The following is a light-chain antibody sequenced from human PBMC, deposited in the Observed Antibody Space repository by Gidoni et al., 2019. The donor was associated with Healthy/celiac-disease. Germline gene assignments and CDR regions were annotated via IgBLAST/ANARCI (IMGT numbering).Light chain of an antibody. V-gene: IGKV1-33*01. Sequence: DIQMTQSPYSLSASVGDRVTITCQASQDISNYLKWYQKQPGKAPKLLIYDASNLETGVPSRFSGSGSGTDFTFTSSSLQPEESATYYCQQYDNLPRTFGQGTKLEIK. CDR1: QDISNY. J-gene: IGKJ2*01. CDR3: QQYDNLPRT. CDR2: DAS.